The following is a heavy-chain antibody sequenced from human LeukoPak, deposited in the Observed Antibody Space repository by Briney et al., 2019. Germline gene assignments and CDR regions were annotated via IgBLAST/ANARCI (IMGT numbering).Heavy chain of an antibody. CDR2: IFTDGSTT. J-gene: IGHJ5*01. D-gene: IGHD2-21*02. CDR1: EFDFFSYG. CDR3: ARELPREVTLDS. Sequence: PGGSLRLSCVASEFDFFSYGMQWVRQAPGKGLVWVSRIFTDGSTTSYADSVKGRFTISRDNAKNTSYLEMKSLRVEDTAVYYCARELPREVTLDSWGQGTLVTVSP. V-gene: IGHV3-74*01.